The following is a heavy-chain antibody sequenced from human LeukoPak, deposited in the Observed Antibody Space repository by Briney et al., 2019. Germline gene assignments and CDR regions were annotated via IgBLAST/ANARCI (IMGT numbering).Heavy chain of an antibody. CDR3: ARTRSRYCSSTSCHLFDWFDP. J-gene: IGHJ5*02. V-gene: IGHV1-46*01. CDR1: GYTFTSYY. D-gene: IGHD2-2*01. CDR2: INPSGGST. Sequence: ASVKVSCKASGYTFTSYYMHWVRQAPGQGLEWMGMINPSGGSTSYAQKFQGRVTMTRDTSTSTVYMELSSLRSEDTAVYYCARTRSRYCSSTSCHLFDWFDPWGQGTLVTVSS.